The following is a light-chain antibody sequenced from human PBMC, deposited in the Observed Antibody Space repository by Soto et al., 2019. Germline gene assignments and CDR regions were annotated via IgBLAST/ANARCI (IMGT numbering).Light chain of an antibody. CDR2: GAS. J-gene: IGKJ3*01. CDR3: QQYSNWPIT. CDR1: QSVSSN. V-gene: IGKV3-15*01. Sequence: EIVMAQCPATLSVSPGERATLSCRASQSVSSNLAWYQQKPGQAPRLLIYGASTRATVIPARFSGSGSGTEFTLTISSLQSEDFAVYYCQQYSNWPITFGPGTKVDIK.